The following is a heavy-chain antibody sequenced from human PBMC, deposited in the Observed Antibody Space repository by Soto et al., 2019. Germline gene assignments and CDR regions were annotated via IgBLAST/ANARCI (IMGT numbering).Heavy chain of an antibody. CDR3: AREWELRRGAVDI. CDR2: IYYSGST. CDR1: GGSISSGGYS. V-gene: IGHV4-31*03. D-gene: IGHD1-26*01. Sequence: SETLSLTCTVSGGSISSGGYSWSWIRQHPGKGLEWIGYIYYSGSTYYNPSLKSRVTISVDTSKNQFSLKLSSVTAADTAVYYCAREWELRRGAVDIWGQGTMVTVS. J-gene: IGHJ3*02.